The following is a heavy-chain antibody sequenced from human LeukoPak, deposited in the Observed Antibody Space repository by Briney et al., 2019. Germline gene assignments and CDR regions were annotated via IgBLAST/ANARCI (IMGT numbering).Heavy chain of an antibody. CDR3: ARALGSSDYYGGDAFDI. J-gene: IGHJ3*02. CDR1: GGSISSYH. CDR2: FYYSGST. Sequence: SETLSLTCTVSGGSISSYHWSWIRQPPGMGQEWIGYFYYSGSTNYNPSLKSRVTISVDMSKNQFSLNLSSVTAADTAVYYCARALGSSDYYGGDAFDIWGQGTMVTVSS. D-gene: IGHD3-22*01. V-gene: IGHV4-59*01.